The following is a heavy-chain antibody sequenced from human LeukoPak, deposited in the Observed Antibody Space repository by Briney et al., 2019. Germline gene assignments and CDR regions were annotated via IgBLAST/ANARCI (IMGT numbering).Heavy chain of an antibody. V-gene: IGHV4-4*02. J-gene: IGHJ4*02. CDR1: GGSISSSNW. CDR3: ARGRRYYYGSGSYYNGDY. D-gene: IGHD3-10*01. Sequence: PSETLSLTCAVSGGSISSSNWWSWVRQPPGKGLEWIGEIYHSGSTNYNPSLKSRVTISVDKSKNQFSLKLSSVTAADTAVYYCARGRRYYYGSGSYYNGDYWGQGTLVTVSS. CDR2: IYHSGST.